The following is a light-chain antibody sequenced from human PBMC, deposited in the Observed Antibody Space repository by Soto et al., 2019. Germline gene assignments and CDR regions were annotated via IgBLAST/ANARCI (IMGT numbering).Light chain of an antibody. Sequence: EIVLTQSPGTLSLSPGERATLSCRASQSVSSSYLAWYQQKPGQAPRLLIYGASSRATGIPDRFSGSGSGTDFTLGISRLEPEDFAVYYCQQYGSSTLFTFGPGTKVDIK. CDR2: GAS. V-gene: IGKV3-20*01. J-gene: IGKJ3*01. CDR1: QSVSSSY. CDR3: QQYGSSTLFT.